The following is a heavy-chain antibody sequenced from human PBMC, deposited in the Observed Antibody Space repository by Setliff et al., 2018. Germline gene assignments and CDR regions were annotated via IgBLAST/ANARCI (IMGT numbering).Heavy chain of an antibody. D-gene: IGHD1-26*01. CDR3: ARDRRIVGARHAFDI. J-gene: IGHJ3*02. Sequence: SETLSLTCTVSGGSISSGGYYWSWIRQHPGKGLEWIGYIYYSGSTYYNPSLKSRVTISVDTPKNQFSLKLSSVTAADTAVYYCARDRRIVGARHAFDIWGQGTMVTVSS. CDR2: IYYSGST. V-gene: IGHV4-31*03. CDR1: GGSISSGGYY.